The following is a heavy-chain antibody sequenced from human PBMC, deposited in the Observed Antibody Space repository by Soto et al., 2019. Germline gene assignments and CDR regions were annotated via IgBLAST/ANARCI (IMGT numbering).Heavy chain of an antibody. D-gene: IGHD1-26*01. CDR2: ISASGGNT. V-gene: IGHV3-23*01. CDR3: AKETGHRGAYDS. CDR1: AFTFSSYG. Sequence: EVQLLESGGDLVQPGGSLRLSCAASAFTFSSYGMNWVRKAPGKGLEWVSAISASGGNTYYADSVKGRFTISRDNSKNILYLQMTSLRVEDTALYYCAKETGHRGAYDSWGQGTLVTVSS. J-gene: IGHJ5*01.